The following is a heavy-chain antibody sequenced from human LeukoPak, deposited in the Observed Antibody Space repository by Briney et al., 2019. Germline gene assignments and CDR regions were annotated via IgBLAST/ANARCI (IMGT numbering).Heavy chain of an antibody. CDR3: AHRPRTIFGVITSAFDP. CDR2: IYWNDDK. V-gene: IGHV2-5*01. D-gene: IGHD3-3*01. J-gene: IGHJ5*02. Sequence: SGPTLVNPTQTLTLTCTFSGFSLSTSGVGVGWIRHPPGKALEWHALIYWNDDKRYSPSLKSRLTITKDTSKNQVVLTMTNMDPVDTATYYCAHRPRTIFGVITSAFDPWGQGTLVTVSS. CDR1: GFSLSTSGVG.